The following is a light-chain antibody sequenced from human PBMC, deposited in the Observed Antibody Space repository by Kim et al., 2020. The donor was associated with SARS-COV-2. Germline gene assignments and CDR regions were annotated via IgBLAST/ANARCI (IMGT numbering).Light chain of an antibody. J-gene: IGLJ3*02. CDR1: NIGSKS. Sequence: ITCGGNNIGSKSVHWYQQKPGQAPVLVIYYDSDRPSGIPERFSGSNSGNTATLTISRVEAGEEADYYCQVWDSSSDHRVFGGGTKLTVL. CDR3: QVWDSSSDHRV. V-gene: IGLV3-21*04. CDR2: YDS.